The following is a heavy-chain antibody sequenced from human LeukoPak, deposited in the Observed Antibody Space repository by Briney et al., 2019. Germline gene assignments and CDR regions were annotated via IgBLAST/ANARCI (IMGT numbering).Heavy chain of an antibody. Sequence: PSETLSLTCTVSGGSISSYYWSWIRQPAGKGLEWIGRIYTSGGTNYNPSLKSRVTISVDKSKNQFSLKLSSVTAEDTAVYYCARSLTGYYYYMDVWGKGTTVTVSS. V-gene: IGHV4-4*07. CDR3: ARSLTGYYYYMDV. CDR1: GGSISSYY. J-gene: IGHJ6*03. CDR2: IYTSGGT.